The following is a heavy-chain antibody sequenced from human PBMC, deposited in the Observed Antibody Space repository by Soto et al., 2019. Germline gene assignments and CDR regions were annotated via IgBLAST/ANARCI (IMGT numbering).Heavy chain of an antibody. D-gene: IGHD3-22*01. Sequence: SETLSLTCTVSGGSIGSSSYYWGWIRQPPGKGLEWIGSIYYSGSTYYNPSLKSRVTISVDTSQNQFSRKLSSVTPADTAVFYCASNGYCANGVSSDYYNGMAVWGKGTTVTVSS. CDR1: GGSIGSSSYY. J-gene: IGHJ6*04. CDR3: ASNGYCANGVSSDYYNGMAV. V-gene: IGHV4-39*01. CDR2: IYYSGST.